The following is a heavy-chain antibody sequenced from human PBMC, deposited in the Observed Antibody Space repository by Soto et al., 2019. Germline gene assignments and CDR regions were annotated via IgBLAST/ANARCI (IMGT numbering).Heavy chain of an antibody. CDR3: ARHGYHYGSGSVPQFDY. CDR2: IYYSGST. Sequence: TLSLTCTVSGVSISSSSYYWGWIRQPPGKGLEWIGSIYYSGSTYYNPSLKSRVTISVDTSKNQFSLKLSSVTAADTAVYYCARHGYHYGSGSVPQFDYWGQGTLVTVSS. CDR1: GVSISSSSYY. V-gene: IGHV4-39*01. J-gene: IGHJ4*02. D-gene: IGHD3-10*01.